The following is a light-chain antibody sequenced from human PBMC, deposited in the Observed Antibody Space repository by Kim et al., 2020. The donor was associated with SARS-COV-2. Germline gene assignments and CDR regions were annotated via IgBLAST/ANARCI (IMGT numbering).Light chain of an antibody. CDR3: RVWDSSSDHPGV. CDR1: NIGSKS. Sequence: PGKTARITCGGNNIGSKSVHWYQQKPGQAPVLVVYDDSDRPSGIPERFSGSNSGNTATLTISRVEAGDEADYYCRVWDSSSDHPGVFGGGTQLTVL. CDR2: DDS. J-gene: IGLJ2*01. V-gene: IGLV3-21*03.